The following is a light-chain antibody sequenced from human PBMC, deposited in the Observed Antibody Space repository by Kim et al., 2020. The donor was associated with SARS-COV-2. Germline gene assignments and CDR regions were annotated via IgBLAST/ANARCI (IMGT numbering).Light chain of an antibody. J-gene: IGLJ3*02. CDR2: LNSDGSH. Sequence: VKLTCTRSSGHSSYAIAWHQQQPEKGPRYLMKLNSDGSHSKGDGIPDRFSGSSSGAERYLTISSLQSEDEADYYCQTWGTGIDWVFGGGTKLTVL. V-gene: IGLV4-69*01. CDR1: SGHSSYA. CDR3: QTWGTGIDWV.